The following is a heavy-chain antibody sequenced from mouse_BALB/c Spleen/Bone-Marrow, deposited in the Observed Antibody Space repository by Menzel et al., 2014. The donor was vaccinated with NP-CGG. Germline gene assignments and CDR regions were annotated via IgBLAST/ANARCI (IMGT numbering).Heavy chain of an antibody. Sequence: EVMLVESGGGLVQPGGSRKLFCAASGFTFSSFGMHWVRQAPEKGLEWVAYISSGSSTIYYADTVKGRFTISSDNPKNTLFLQMTRRRSEDAAMYYCARGDSSGPEFAYWGQGTLVTVSA. CDR3: ARGDSSGPEFAY. J-gene: IGHJ3*01. V-gene: IGHV5-17*02. CDR2: ISSGSSTI. D-gene: IGHD3-2*01. CDR1: GFTFSSFG.